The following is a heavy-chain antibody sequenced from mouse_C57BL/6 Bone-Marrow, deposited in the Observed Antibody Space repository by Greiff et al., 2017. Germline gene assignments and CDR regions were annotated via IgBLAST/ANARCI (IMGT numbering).Heavy chain of an antibody. Sequence: QVQLQQPGAELVKPGASVKLSCKASGYTFTSNWMQWVKQRPGQGLEWIGEIDPSDSYTNYNQKFKGKATLTVDTSSSTAYMQLSSLTSEDSAVYYCARPLLWYSWYVDVWGTGTTVTVSS. CDR3: ARPLLWYSWYVDV. V-gene: IGHV1-50*01. CDR2: IDPSDSYT. D-gene: IGHD2-10*01. CDR1: GYTFTSNW. J-gene: IGHJ1*03.